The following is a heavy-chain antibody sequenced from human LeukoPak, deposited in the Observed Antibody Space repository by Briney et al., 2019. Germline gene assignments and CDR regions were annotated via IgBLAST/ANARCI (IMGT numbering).Heavy chain of an antibody. Sequence: SVKVSCKASGGAVSSSALSWVRQAPGQGLEWIGGFLLNFNTAEYAQNFQGRLTITADRATKTFYMELSSLRSDDTAVYYCARGVRSGYDYLSWLDPWGQGTLVTVSS. J-gene: IGHJ5*02. CDR2: FLLNFNTA. D-gene: IGHD5-12*01. V-gene: IGHV1-69*06. CDR3: ARGVRSGYDYLSWLDP. CDR1: GGAVSSSA.